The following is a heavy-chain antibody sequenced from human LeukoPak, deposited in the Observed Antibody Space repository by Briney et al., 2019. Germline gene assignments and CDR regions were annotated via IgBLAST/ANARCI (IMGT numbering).Heavy chain of an antibody. V-gene: IGHV3-23*01. D-gene: IGHD2-21*02. CDR1: GFTFTTYV. J-gene: IGHJ3*02. CDR2: ISGRGGST. CDR3: ARAVGVTAIHNAFDI. Sequence: GGSLRLSCVGSGFTFTTYVMNWVRQAPGKGLEWVSGISGRGGSTNYADSVKGRFTISRDNSKNMLYLQMNSLRAEDTAVYYCARAVGVTAIHNAFDIWGQGTMVTVSS.